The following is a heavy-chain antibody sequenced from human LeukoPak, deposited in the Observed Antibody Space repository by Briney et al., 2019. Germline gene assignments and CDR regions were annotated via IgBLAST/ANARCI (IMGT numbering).Heavy chain of an antibody. V-gene: IGHV3-7*01. CDR1: GFTFSSYW. CDR2: IKQDGSEK. D-gene: IGHD2-2*01. Sequence: PGGSLRLSCAASGFTFSSYWMSWVRQAPGKGLEWVANIKQDGSEKYYVDSVKGRFTISRDNAKNSLYLQMNSLRAEDTAVYYCAPAAGDCSSTSCPNWGQGTLVTVSS. J-gene: IGHJ4*02. CDR3: APAAGDCSSTSCPN.